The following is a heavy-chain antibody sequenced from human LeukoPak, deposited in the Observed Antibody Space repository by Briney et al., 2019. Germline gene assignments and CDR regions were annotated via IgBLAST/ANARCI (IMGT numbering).Heavy chain of an antibody. CDR3: ARHPRIAARQVGWFDP. D-gene: IGHD6-6*01. CDR1: GYSISSGYY. J-gene: IGHJ5*02. Sequence: SETLSLTCAVSGYSISSGYYWGWIRQPPGKGLEWIGSIYHSGSTYYNPSLKSRVTISVDTSKNQFSLELSSVTAADTAVYYCARHPRIAARQVGWFDPWGQGTLVTVSS. CDR2: IYHSGST. V-gene: IGHV4-38-2*01.